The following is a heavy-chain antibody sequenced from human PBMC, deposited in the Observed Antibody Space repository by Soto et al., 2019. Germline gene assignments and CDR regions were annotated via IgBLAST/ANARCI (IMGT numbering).Heavy chain of an antibody. CDR1: GFTFSSYW. Sequence: EVQLVESGGGLVQPGGSLRLSCAASGFTFSSYWMNWVRQAPGKGLEWVANIKEDGSEKNYVDSVKGRFIISGDNAKESLFLQMNSLRAEDTAVYYCARGQYGGKGYWGQGTLVTVSS. V-gene: IGHV3-7*03. CDR3: ARGQYGGKGY. J-gene: IGHJ4*02. CDR2: IKEDGSEK. D-gene: IGHD2-15*01.